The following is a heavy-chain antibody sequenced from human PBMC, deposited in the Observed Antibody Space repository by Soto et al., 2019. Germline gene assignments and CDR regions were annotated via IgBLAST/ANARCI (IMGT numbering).Heavy chain of an antibody. CDR1: GFAFSSYA. CDR2: ISPQGGST. J-gene: IGHJ4*02. Sequence: GGSLRLSCSASGFAFSSYAMHWVRQTPGKGLEYVSAISPQGGSTYYADSVKGRFTISRDDSKNTVYLQMSSLRPDDTAVYYCVTMTIPRGASDFWGQGTLVTVSS. D-gene: IGHD3-3*01. CDR3: VTMTIPRGASDF. V-gene: IGHV3-64D*06.